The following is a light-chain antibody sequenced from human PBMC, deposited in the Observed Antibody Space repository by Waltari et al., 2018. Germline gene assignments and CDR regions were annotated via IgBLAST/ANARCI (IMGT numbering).Light chain of an antibody. CDR2: KAN. V-gene: IGLV8-61*01. CDR3: ALYMGSGIWV. Sequence: QTVVTQEPSLSVSPGGTVSLTCDLSSGSSRTNSYDYWYQQTPGQAPRTLVYKANARSSGVPDRFSGSILGNTAALTITGAQADDESDYYCALYMGSGIWVFGGGTRLTVL. J-gene: IGLJ3*02. CDR1: SGSSRTNSY.